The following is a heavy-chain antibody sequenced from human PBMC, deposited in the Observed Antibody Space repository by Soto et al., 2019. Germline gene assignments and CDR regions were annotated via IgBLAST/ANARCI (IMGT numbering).Heavy chain of an antibody. CDR3: TREHAYSSGWYFSVSAGY. D-gene: IGHD6-19*01. V-gene: IGHV3-49*03. CDR1: GFTFGDYA. J-gene: IGHJ4*02. CDR2: IRSKAYGGTT. Sequence: GGSLRLSCTASGFTFGDYAMSWFRQAPGKGLEWVGFIRSKAYGGTTEYAASVKVRFTISRDDSKRIAYLQMNSLKTEDTAVYYCTREHAYSSGWYFSVSAGYWGQGTLVTVSS.